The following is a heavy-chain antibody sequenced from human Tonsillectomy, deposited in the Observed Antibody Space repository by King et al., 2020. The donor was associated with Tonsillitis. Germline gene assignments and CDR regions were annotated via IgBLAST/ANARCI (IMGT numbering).Heavy chain of an antibody. J-gene: IGHJ4*02. CDR3: ARDPERGYYFDY. Sequence: VQLVESGGGVVQPGRSLRLSCAASGFTFSSYGMHGVRQAPGKGLEWVAVIWYDGTLKYYADSVKGRFTISRDNSKNTVYLQMNSLRVEDTAVYYCARDPERGYYFDYWGQGTLVTVSS. CDR2: IWYDGTLK. D-gene: IGHD3-10*01. V-gene: IGHV3-33*01. CDR1: GFTFSSYG.